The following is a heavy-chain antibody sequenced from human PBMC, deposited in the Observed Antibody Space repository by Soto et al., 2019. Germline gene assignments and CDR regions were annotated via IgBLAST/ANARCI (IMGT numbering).Heavy chain of an antibody. CDR2: INPSGGST. J-gene: IGHJ4*02. CDR1: GYTFTSYY. Sequence: ASVKVSCKASGYTFTSYYMHWVRQAPGQGLEWMGIINPSGGSTSYAQKFQGRVTMTRDTSTSTVYMELSSLRSEDTAVYYCARRGVTDGGTVALDYWGQGTLVTVSS. CDR3: ARRGVTDGGTVALDY. V-gene: IGHV1-46*01. D-gene: IGHD2-15*01.